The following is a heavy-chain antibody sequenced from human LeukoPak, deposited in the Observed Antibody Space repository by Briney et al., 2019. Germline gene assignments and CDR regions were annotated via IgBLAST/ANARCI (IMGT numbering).Heavy chain of an antibody. V-gene: IGHV4-39*01. CDR1: GGSIRSSSYY. Sequence: SETLSLTCTVSGGSIRSSSYYWGWIRQPPGKGLEWIRSIYYSGSTYYNPSLKSRVTISVDTSKNQFSLKLSSVTAADTAVYYCARSYYDYVWGSPTCFDYWGQGTLVTVSS. CDR3: ARSYYDYVWGSPTCFDY. J-gene: IGHJ4*02. CDR2: IYYSGST. D-gene: IGHD3-16*01.